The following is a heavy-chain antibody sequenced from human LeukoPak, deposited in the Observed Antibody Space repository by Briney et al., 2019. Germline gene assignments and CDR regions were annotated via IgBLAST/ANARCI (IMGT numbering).Heavy chain of an antibody. D-gene: IGHD2-2*01. CDR1: GFTFSSYA. J-gene: IGHJ4*02. CDR2: INSGGDSI. CDR3: ARVGEVVPAGIDY. V-gene: IGHV3-74*03. Sequence: GGSLRLSCAASGFTFSSYAMHWVRQAPGKGLVWVSRINSGGDSITYADSVKGRFTISRDNAKNTLYLQMNSLRAEDTAVYYCARVGEVVPAGIDYWGQGTLVTVSS.